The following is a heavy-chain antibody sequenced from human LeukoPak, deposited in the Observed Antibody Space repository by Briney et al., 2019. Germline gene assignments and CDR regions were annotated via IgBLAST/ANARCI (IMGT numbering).Heavy chain of an antibody. CDR1: GFTFSSYA. CDR2: ISSSSSYI. CDR3: ARDGGSWFDP. D-gene: IGHD3-16*01. J-gene: IGHJ5*02. V-gene: IGHV3-21*01. Sequence: GGSLRLSCAASGFTFSSYAMSWVRQAPGEGLEWVSSISSSSSYIYYADSVKGRFTISRDNAKNSLYLQMNSLRAEDTAVYYCARDGGSWFDPWGQGTLVTVSS.